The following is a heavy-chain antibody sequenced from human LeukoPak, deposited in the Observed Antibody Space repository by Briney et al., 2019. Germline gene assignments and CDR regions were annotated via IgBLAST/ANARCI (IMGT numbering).Heavy chain of an antibody. CDR1: GFTVSSNY. CDR2: IYSGGST. J-gene: IGHJ4*02. D-gene: IGHD4-17*01. Sequence: GGSLRLSCAASGFTVSSNYMSWVRQAPGKGLEWVSVIYSGGSTYYADSVKGRFTISRDNAKNSLYLQMNSLRAEDTAVYYCARADYGDCIDYWGQGTLVTVSS. CDR3: ARADYGDCIDY. V-gene: IGHV3-53*01.